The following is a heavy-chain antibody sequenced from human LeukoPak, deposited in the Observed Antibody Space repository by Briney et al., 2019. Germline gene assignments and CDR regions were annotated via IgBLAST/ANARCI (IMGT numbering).Heavy chain of an antibody. CDR2: IREDGTEK. V-gene: IGHV3-7*01. D-gene: IGHD1-26*01. CDR1: GFTFSGAW. CDR3: ARDPYSGTYGNTYYYYMDV. Sequence: GGSLRLSCTASGFTFSGAWMTWVRQAPGKGLEWVANIREDGTEKNYVDSVKGRFTISRDNARNSLYLQMNSLRVEDTAVYYCARDPYSGTYGNTYYYYMDVWGKGTTVTISS. J-gene: IGHJ6*03.